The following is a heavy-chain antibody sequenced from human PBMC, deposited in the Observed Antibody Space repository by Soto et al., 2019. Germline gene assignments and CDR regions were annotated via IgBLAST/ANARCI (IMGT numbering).Heavy chain of an antibody. CDR1: GFTFSSYS. CDR3: ARDKGIAAPFDY. J-gene: IGHJ4*02. Sequence: GSLRLSCAASGFTFSSYSMNWVRQAPGKGLEWVSSISSSSSYIYYADSVKGRFTISRDNAENSLYLQMNSLRAEDTAVYYCARDKGIAAPFDYWGQGTLVTVSS. V-gene: IGHV3-21*01. D-gene: IGHD6-13*01. CDR2: ISSSSSYI.